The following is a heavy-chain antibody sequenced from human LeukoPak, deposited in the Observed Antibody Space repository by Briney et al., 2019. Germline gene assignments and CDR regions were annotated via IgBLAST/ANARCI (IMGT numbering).Heavy chain of an antibody. Sequence: ASVKVSCKASGGTFGSYAISWVRQAPGQGLEWMGGIIPIFGTANYAQKFQGRVTITADESTSTAYMELSSLRSEDTAVYYCAREFHVNGYLRPDNWFDPWGQGTLVTVSS. V-gene: IGHV1-69*13. D-gene: IGHD3-9*01. J-gene: IGHJ5*02. CDR1: GGTFGSYA. CDR3: AREFHVNGYLRPDNWFDP. CDR2: IIPIFGTA.